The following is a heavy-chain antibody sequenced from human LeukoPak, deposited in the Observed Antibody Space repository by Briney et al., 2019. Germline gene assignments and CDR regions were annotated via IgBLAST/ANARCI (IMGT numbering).Heavy chain of an antibody. CDR1: GFTFSYYA. Sequence: GGSLRLSCPASGFTFSYYAMSWVRQAPGMGLERVSSISGGGVSTYYADSVKGRFTISRDNSRNTLYLQMNSLRAEVAAVYYCAKSLAAGFVLWGQGTVVIVSS. D-gene: IGHD6-25*01. CDR3: AKSLAAGFVL. V-gene: IGHV3-23*01. CDR2: ISGGGVST. J-gene: IGHJ3*01.